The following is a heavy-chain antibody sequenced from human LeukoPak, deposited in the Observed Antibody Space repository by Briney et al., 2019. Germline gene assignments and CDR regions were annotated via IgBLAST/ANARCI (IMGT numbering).Heavy chain of an antibody. CDR1: VFTFSDSW. CDR3: ARPQQGGTTRSHGLDV. J-gene: IGHJ6*02. CDR2: INTDGTST. V-gene: IGHV3-74*01. Sequence: GGSLRLSCAASVFTFSDSWMQWVRQVPGKGLVWVSRINTDGTSTSYADSVRGRFIISRDNAKNTLYLQMNSLRAEDTAVYYCARPQQGGTTRSHGLDVWGQGTTVTVSS. D-gene: IGHD2-2*01.